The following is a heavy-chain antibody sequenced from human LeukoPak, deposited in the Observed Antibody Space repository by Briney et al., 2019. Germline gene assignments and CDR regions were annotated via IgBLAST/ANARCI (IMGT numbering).Heavy chain of an antibody. CDR1: GGSISSYY. CDR2: ISWNSGSI. J-gene: IGHJ3*01. Sequence: LSLTCTVSGGSISSYYWSWIRQPPGKGLEWVSGISWNSGSIGYADSVKGRFTISRDNAKNSLYLQMNSLRAEDTALYYCAKDIRRGAILTAGGDWGQRTMVTVSS. CDR3: AKDIRRGAILTAGGD. V-gene: IGHV3-9*01. D-gene: IGHD3-10*01.